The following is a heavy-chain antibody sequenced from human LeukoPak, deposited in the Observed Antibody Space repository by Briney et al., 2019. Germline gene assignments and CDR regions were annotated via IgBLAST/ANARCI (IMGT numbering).Heavy chain of an antibody. Sequence: PGRSLRLSCAASGFTFDDYAMHWVRQAPGKSLEWVSGISWNSGSIGYADSVKGRFTISRDNAKNSLYLQMNSLRAEDTAVYYCARVSGLLWFGIDYWGQGTLVTVSS. J-gene: IGHJ4*02. V-gene: IGHV3-9*01. CDR2: ISWNSGSI. CDR3: ARVSGLLWFGIDY. D-gene: IGHD3-10*01. CDR1: GFTFDDYA.